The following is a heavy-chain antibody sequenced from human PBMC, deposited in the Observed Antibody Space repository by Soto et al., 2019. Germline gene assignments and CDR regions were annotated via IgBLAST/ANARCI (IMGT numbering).Heavy chain of an antibody. V-gene: IGHV4-59*01. Sequence: PSETLSLTCTVSGGSISSYYWSWIRQPPGKGLEWIGYIYYSGSTNYNPSLKSRVTISVDTSKNQFSLKLSFVTAADTAFYYCASILTGDFVNYWYFDLWGRGTLVTVSS. J-gene: IGHJ2*01. CDR3: ASILTGDFVNYWYFDL. CDR1: GGSISSYY. CDR2: IYYSGST. D-gene: IGHD7-27*01.